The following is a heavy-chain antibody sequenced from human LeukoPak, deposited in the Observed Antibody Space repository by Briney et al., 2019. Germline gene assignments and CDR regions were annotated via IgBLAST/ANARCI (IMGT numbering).Heavy chain of an antibody. Sequence: GASVKVSCKACGYTFTYYYIHWMRQAPGQGLEWMGWINPDSDVTTYAQKFQGRFTMTRDTSISTVYVELTRLRSDDTAVYYCARSDSYSWFDPWGQGTLVTVSS. CDR2: INPDSDVT. CDR1: GYTFTYYY. CDR3: ARSDSYSWFDP. V-gene: IGHV1-2*02. J-gene: IGHJ5*02. D-gene: IGHD2-15*01.